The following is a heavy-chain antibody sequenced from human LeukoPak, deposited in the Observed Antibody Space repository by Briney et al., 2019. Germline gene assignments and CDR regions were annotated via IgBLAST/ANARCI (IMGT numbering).Heavy chain of an antibody. Sequence: ASVKVSCKASGYTFTDYYMHWVRQAPGQGFEWMGWINPNDGDTNYAQKFQGRVTMTRDTSISTAHMEVSRLRSDDTAVYYCARANFFYCSSSTCLFVYWGQGTLVTVSS. CDR3: ARANFFYCSSSTCLFVY. V-gene: IGHV1-2*02. CDR1: GYTFTDYY. CDR2: INPNDGDT. D-gene: IGHD2-2*01. J-gene: IGHJ4*02.